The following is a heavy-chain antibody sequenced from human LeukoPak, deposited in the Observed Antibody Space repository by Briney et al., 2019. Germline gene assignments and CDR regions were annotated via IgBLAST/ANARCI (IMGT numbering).Heavy chain of an antibody. CDR1: GFTFSSYG. CDR3: AKDFEYTSSYFDY. CDR2: ISYDESNR. D-gene: IGHD6-6*01. V-gene: IGHV3-30*18. Sequence: GGSLRLSCAASGFTFSSYGMHWVRQAPGKGLEWVAVISYDESNRYYADSVKGRFTISRDNSKNTLYLQMNSLRAEDTAVYYCAKDFEYTSSYFDYWGQGTLVTVSS. J-gene: IGHJ4*02.